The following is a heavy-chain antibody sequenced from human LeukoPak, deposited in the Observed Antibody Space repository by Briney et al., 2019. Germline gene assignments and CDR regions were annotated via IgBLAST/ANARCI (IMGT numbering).Heavy chain of an antibody. V-gene: IGHV3-23*01. Sequence: GGALRLSCAASGITASSYAMTGVRQAPGKGLEWVSTISGSGDRTLYADSVKGRFTISRDNFKNTLYLQMNSLRAEDTALYHCAKDPNGDYIGAFDMWGQGTMVTVSS. CDR1: GITASSYA. CDR2: ISGSGDRT. D-gene: IGHD4-17*01. J-gene: IGHJ3*02. CDR3: AKDPNGDYIGAFDM.